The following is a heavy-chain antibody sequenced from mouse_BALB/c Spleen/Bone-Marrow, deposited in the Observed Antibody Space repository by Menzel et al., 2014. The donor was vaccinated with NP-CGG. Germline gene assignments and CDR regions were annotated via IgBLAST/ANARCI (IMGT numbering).Heavy chain of an antibody. CDR1: GYSFTSYW. CDR3: ARGAVAMDY. J-gene: IGHJ4*01. V-gene: IGHV1S126*01. Sequence: QAQLQQSGPQLVRPGASVKISCKASGYSFTSYWIHWVRQRPXXGLEWIXXIDPADSETRINQKFKDKATLPVDKSSSTAYMQLSSPTFEDSAVYYCARGAVAMDYWGQGTSVTVSS. CDR2: IDPADSET.